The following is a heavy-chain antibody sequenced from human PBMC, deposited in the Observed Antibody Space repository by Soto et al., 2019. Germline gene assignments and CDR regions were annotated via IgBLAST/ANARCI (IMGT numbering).Heavy chain of an antibody. Sequence: QVQLVQSGAEVKKPGASVKVSCKASGYTFTGYYMHWVRQAPGQGLEWMGWINPNSGGTNYAQKFQCWVTMTRDTSISTAYMELSRLRSDDTAVYYCARALFHDSSGFLFDYWGQGTLVTVSS. CDR3: ARALFHDSSGFLFDY. V-gene: IGHV1-2*04. CDR2: INPNSGGT. CDR1: GYTFTGYY. D-gene: IGHD3-22*01. J-gene: IGHJ4*02.